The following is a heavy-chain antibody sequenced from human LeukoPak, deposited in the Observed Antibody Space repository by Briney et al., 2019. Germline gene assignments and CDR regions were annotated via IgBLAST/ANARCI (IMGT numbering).Heavy chain of an antibody. CDR3: ARRAGAYSHPYDY. D-gene: IGHD4/OR15-4a*01. CDR1: EFSVGSNY. V-gene: IGHV3-66*04. J-gene: IGHJ4*02. CDR2: IYSGGST. Sequence: GGSLRLSCAASEFSVGSNYMTWVRQAPGKGLEWVSLIYSGGSTYYADSVKGRFTISRDNSKNTLYLQMNSLRAEDTAEYYCARRAGAYSHPYDYWGQGTLVTVSS.